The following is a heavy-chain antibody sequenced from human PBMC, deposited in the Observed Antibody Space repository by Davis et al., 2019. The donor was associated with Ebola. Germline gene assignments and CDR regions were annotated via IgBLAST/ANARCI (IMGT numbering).Heavy chain of an antibody. V-gene: IGHV3-23*01. CDR1: GFTFSSYT. Sequence: PAGSLRLSCAASGFTFSSYTLNWVRQAPGKGPEWVSTIDDGPRNIHYADSVRGRFTISRDDSLSTVFLQMDALRAEDTALYYCTTRLVNHFDYWGQGTQVTVSS. CDR3: TTRLVNHFDY. CDR2: IDDGPRNI. D-gene: IGHD6-19*01. J-gene: IGHJ4*02.